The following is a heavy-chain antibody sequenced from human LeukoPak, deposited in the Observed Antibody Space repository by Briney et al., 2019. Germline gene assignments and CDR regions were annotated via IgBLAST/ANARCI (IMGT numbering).Heavy chain of an antibody. CDR3: ARHGGTSGRSYRQDAFDI. CDR1: GGSISGDY. D-gene: IGHD3-10*01. CDR2: IYYSGST. Sequence: SETLSLTCTVSGGSISGDYWSWIRQPPGKGLEWIGYIYYSGSTNYNPSLKSRVTIPVDTSKNQFSLRLISVTAADTAVYYCARHGGTSGRSYRQDAFDIWGQGTMVTVSS. V-gene: IGHV4-59*08. J-gene: IGHJ3*02.